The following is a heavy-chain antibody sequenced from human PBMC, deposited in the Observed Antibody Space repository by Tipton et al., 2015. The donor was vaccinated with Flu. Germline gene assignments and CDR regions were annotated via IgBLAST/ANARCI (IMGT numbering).Heavy chain of an antibody. V-gene: IGHV4-4*07. D-gene: IGHD1-26*01. CDR2: IFTIGGT. J-gene: IGHJ4*02. CDR3: ACRGSCYH. CDR1: GGSISRYY. Sequence: GLVKPSETLSLTCTVSGGSISRYYWSWIRQPAGKGLEWIGRIFTIGGTNYNPSLQSRVTMSVDTSKNQFSLKLSSVTAADTAVYYCACRGSCYHWGQGTLVTVSS.